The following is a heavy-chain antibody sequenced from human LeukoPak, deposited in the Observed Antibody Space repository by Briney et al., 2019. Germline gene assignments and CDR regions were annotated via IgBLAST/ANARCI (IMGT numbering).Heavy chain of an antibody. J-gene: IGHJ4*02. Sequence: GGSLRLSCAGSGFTFSSHSMSWVRQAPGKGLEWVSSISGSSDYIYYADSVKGRFTISRDNAKNSLFLHMKGLRVEDTAVYYCAKVDSFMTTVTIGSWGQGTLVTVSS. CDR2: ISGSSDYI. CDR3: AKVDSFMTTVTIGS. CDR1: GFTFSSHS. D-gene: IGHD4-17*01. V-gene: IGHV3-21*01.